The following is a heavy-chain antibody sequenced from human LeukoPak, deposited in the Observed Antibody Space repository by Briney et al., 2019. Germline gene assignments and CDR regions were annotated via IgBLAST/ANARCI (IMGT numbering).Heavy chain of an antibody. V-gene: IGHV4-59*12. CDR3: ARDSSGYYYGMDV. CDR2: IYYTGST. Sequence: SETLSLTCTVSGGSISSYYWTWIRQPPGKGLECIGYIYYTGSTNYNPSLKSRVTLSVDTSKNRLSLKLSSVTAADTAVYYCARDSSGYYYGMDVWGQGTTVTVSS. CDR1: GGSISSYY. J-gene: IGHJ6*02. D-gene: IGHD6-19*01.